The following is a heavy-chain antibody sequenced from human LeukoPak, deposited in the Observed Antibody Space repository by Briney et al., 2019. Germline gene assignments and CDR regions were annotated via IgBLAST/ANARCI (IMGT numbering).Heavy chain of an antibody. V-gene: IGHV3-23*01. Sequence: SGGSLRLSCAASGFTFSSYAMSWVRQAPGKGLEWVSAISGSGGSTYYADSVKGRFTISRDNSKNTLYLQMNSLRAEDTAVYYCAKDLWFGGLLYSHFDYWGQGTLVTVSS. CDR3: AKDLWFGGLLYSHFDY. CDR2: ISGSGGST. CDR1: GFTFSSYA. D-gene: IGHD3-10*01. J-gene: IGHJ4*02.